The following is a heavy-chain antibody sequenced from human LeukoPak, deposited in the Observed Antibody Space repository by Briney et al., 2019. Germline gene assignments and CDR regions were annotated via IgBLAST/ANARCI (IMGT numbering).Heavy chain of an antibody. CDR3: ARAGFRGELWRWFDP. J-gene: IGHJ5*02. CDR1: GGSISHYY. D-gene: IGHD3-16*01. V-gene: IGHV4-59*01. CDR2: TYYSGST. Sequence: SETLSLTCTVSGGSISHYYWSWLRQPPGKGLEWIGYTYYSGSTNYNPSLKSRVTISVDTSKNQFSLKLSSVTAADTAVYYCARAGFRGELWRWFDPWGQGTLVTVSS.